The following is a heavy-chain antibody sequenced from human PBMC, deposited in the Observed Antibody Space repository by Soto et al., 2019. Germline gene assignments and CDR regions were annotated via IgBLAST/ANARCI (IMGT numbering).Heavy chain of an antibody. Sequence: SETLSLTCAVYGGSFSGYYWSWIRQPPGKGLEWIGEINHSGSTNYNPSLKSRVTISVDTSKNQFSLKLSSVTAADTAVYYCARVLSYSSSLGAFDIWGQGTMVTVSS. CDR1: GGSFSGYY. J-gene: IGHJ3*02. V-gene: IGHV4-34*01. CDR3: ARVLSYSSSLGAFDI. D-gene: IGHD6-6*01. CDR2: INHSGST.